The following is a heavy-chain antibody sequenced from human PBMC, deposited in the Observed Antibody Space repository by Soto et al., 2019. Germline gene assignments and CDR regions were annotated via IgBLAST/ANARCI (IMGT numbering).Heavy chain of an antibody. D-gene: IGHD5-12*01. J-gene: IGHJ4*02. Sequence: ASVKVSCKASGYTFTSYGISWVRQAPGQGLEWMGWISAYNGNTNYAQKLQGRVTMTTDTSTSTAYMEVRSLRAEDTAVYYCARGHSDYVPLAAPFDHWGQGTLVTVSS. CDR2: ISAYNGNT. CDR1: GYTFTSYG. CDR3: ARGHSDYVPLAAPFDH. V-gene: IGHV1-18*04.